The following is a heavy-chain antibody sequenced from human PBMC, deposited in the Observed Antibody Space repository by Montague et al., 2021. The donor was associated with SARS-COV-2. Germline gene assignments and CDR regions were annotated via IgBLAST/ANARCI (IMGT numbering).Heavy chain of an antibody. D-gene: IGHD2-15*01. CDR2: INHRGST. Sequence: SETLSLTCAVYGGSFSGYYWSWIRQPPGKGLEWIGEINHRGSTTYNPSLKSRVTISVDTSKNQFSLKLSSVTAADTAVYYCARGSGCSGGSCYSEWDPYDYSGTDVWGQGTTVTVSS. CDR1: GGSFSGYY. J-gene: IGHJ6*02. CDR3: ARGSGCSGGSCYSEWDPYDYSGTDV. V-gene: IGHV4-34*01.